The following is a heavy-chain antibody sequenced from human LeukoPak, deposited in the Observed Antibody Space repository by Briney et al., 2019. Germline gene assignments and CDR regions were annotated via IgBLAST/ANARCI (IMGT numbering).Heavy chain of an antibody. CDR3: ARGRYYDSSGPMNWFDP. J-gene: IGHJ5*02. CDR2: IDPSGGST. D-gene: IGHD3-22*01. Sequence: ASVKVSCKASGYTFTSYYMHWVRQAPGQGLEWMGIIDPSGGSTSYAQKFQGRVTMTRDMSTSTVYMELSSLRSEDTAVYYCARGRYYDSSGPMNWFDPWGQGTLVTVSS. CDR1: GYTFTSYY. V-gene: IGHV1-46*01.